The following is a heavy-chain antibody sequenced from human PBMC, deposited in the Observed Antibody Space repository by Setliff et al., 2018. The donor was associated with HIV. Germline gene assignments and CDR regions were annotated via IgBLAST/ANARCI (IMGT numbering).Heavy chain of an antibody. CDR2: ITSSSRTI. CDR1: GFTFSSYS. CDR3: ARVFWYGLPQIYYYMDV. Sequence: QPGGSLRLSCAASGFTFSSYSMNWVHQAPGKGLEWVSYITSSSRTIYYADSVKGRFTISRDNAKNSLYLQMNSLRAEDTAVYYCARVFWYGLPQIYYYMDVWGKGTTVTVSS. J-gene: IGHJ6*03. D-gene: IGHD2-8*02. V-gene: IGHV3-48*01.